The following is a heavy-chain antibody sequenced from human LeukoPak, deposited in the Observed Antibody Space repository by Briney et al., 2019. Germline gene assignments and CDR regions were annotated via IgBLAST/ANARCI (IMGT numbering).Heavy chain of an antibody. V-gene: IGHV4-59*01. CDR3: ARDRYDSSGYLLGGDYYMDV. D-gene: IGHD3-22*01. CDR2: IYYSGST. J-gene: IGHJ6*03. Sequence: PSETLSLTCTVSGGSISSYYWSWIRQPPGKGLEWIVYIYYSGSTNYNPSLKSRATIAVVTSKNQSSLKLSSVSAAETAVYYCARDRYDSSGYLLGGDYYMDVWGKGTTVTISS. CDR1: GGSISSYY.